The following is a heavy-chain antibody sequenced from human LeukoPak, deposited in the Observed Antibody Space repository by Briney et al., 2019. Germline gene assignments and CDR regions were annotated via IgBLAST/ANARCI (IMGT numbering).Heavy chain of an antibody. J-gene: IGHJ5*02. CDR2: MSSSGIS. CDR3: ARHNLLPPLLKLLRKPGWFDP. D-gene: IGHD3-22*01. V-gene: IGHV4-61*02. CDR1: NGSISSDTYF. Sequence: SQTLSLTCTVSNGSISSDTYFWSWIRQPAGKGLEWIGRMSSSGISTYSPSLKSRVTISIDTSRNQFSLKLTSVTAADTAVYYCARHNLLPPLLKLLRKPGWFDPWGQGTLVTVSS.